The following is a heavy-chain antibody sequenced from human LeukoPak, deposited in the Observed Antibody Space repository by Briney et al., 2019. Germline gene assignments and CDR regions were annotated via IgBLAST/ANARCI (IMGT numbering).Heavy chain of an antibody. D-gene: IGHD3-22*01. CDR1: GGSISSYY. Sequence: SETLSLTCTVSGGSISSYYWSWIRQPPGKGLEWIGYIYTSGSTNYNPSLKSRVTISVDTSKNQFSLKLSSVTAADTAVYYCARHEDSSGYQPFDYWGQGILVTVSS. V-gene: IGHV4-4*09. CDR3: ARHEDSSGYQPFDY. CDR2: IYTSGST. J-gene: IGHJ4*02.